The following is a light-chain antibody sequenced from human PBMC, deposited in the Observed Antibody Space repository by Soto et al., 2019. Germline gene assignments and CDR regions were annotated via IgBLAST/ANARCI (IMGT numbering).Light chain of an antibody. Sequence: EIVLTQSPGTLSLSPGERATLSCRASQSVSSNYLAWYQQKPGQAPRLLIYGASSRATGIPDRFSGSGSGKDFPLTISRLGPENFAVYYCQQYGGSPRVTFGGGTKVEIK. J-gene: IGKJ4*01. CDR3: QQYGGSPRVT. V-gene: IGKV3-20*01. CDR2: GAS. CDR1: QSVSSNY.